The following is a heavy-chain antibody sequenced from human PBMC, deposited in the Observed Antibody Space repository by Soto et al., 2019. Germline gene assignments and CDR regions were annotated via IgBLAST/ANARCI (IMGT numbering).Heavy chain of an antibody. CDR2: IYSGGST. CDR1: GFTVSSNY. D-gene: IGHD3-22*01. J-gene: IGHJ3*02. CDR3: ARACDSSGYCFAFDI. Sequence: GGSLRLSCAASGFTVSSNYMSWVRQAPGKGLEWVSVIYSGGSTYYADSVKGRFTISRDNSKNTLYLQMNSLRAEETAVYYCARACDSSGYCFAFDIWGQGTMVTVSS. V-gene: IGHV3-66*01.